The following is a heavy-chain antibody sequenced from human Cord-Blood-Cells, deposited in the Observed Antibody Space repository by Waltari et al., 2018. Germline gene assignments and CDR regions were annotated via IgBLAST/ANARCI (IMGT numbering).Heavy chain of an antibody. Sequence: QVQLVQSGAEVKKPGASVKVSCKASGYTFTSYDINWVRQATGQGLEGMGWMNPNSGNTGYSQKFQGRVTMTRNTSISTAYMELSSLRSEDTSVYYCARGPRPDSSVPSDYWDQGTLVTVSS. J-gene: IGHJ4*02. D-gene: IGHD6-6*01. CDR1: GYTFTSYD. V-gene: IGHV1-8*01. CDR3: ARGPRPDSSVPSDY. CDR2: MNPNSGNT.